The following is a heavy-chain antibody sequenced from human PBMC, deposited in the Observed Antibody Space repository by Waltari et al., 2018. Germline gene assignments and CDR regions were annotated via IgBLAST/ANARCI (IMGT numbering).Heavy chain of an antibody. J-gene: IGHJ4*02. V-gene: IGHV3-66*02. Sequence: EVDLVESGGGLVHPGGSLRLACAAPGITVRSNQLTWVRQVPGRGLEWVSIIYPAGSTYNADSVEGRFTISRDVSKNMVHLQMNSLRPEDTAIYYCARARDEQTAMVYFDHWGQGTLVSVSS. D-gene: IGHD5-18*01. CDR2: IYPAGST. CDR3: ARARDEQTAMVYFDH. CDR1: GITVRSNQ.